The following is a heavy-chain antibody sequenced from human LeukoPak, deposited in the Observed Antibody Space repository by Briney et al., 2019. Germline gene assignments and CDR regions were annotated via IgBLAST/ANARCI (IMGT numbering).Heavy chain of an antibody. CDR3: ASGAGKNRAFDI. J-gene: IGHJ3*02. V-gene: IGHV1-8*03. CDR1: GYTFTSYD. D-gene: IGHD1-14*01. CDR2: MNPNSGNT. Sequence: ASVKVSCKASGYTFTSYDINWVRQATGQGLEWMGWMNPNSGNTSYAQKFQGRVTITRNTSISTAYMELNSLRSEDTAVYYCASGAGKNRAFDIWGQGTMVTVSS.